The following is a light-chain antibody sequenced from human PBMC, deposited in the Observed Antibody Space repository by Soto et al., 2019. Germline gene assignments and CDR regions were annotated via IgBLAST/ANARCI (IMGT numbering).Light chain of an antibody. CDR3: SSYSGSINVV. J-gene: IGLJ2*01. CDR1: SSDVGGYNS. Sequence: QSALTQPPSASGSPGQSVTISCTGTSSDVGGYNSVSWYQHHPGKAPKLMIYAVSRRPSRVPDRFSGSKSGNTASLRVSGLQAEDEADYYCSSYSGSINVVFGGGTKLTVL. V-gene: IGLV2-8*01. CDR2: AVS.